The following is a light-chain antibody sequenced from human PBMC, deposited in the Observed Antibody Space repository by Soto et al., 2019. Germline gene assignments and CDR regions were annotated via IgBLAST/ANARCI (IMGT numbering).Light chain of an antibody. J-gene: IGKJ5*01. V-gene: IGKV3-20*01. Sequence: VLTQSHDTLSLSPGERATLXSRAIKSVGSSSLGWYQQKPGQAPRLVIFDISNRATGIPDRFSGSGSGTDCTLTISRLEPEDFAVYYCQLYSRSPRQITFGQGTRLENK. CDR3: QLYSRSPRQIT. CDR2: DIS. CDR1: KSVGSSS.